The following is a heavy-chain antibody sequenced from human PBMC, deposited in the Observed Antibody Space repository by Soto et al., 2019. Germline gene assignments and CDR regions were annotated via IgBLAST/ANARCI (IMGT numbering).Heavy chain of an antibody. V-gene: IGHV1-69*13. J-gene: IGHJ6*02. CDR2: IIPIFGTA. CDR1: GYSFTDYA. Sequence: SVKVSCKSSGYSFTDYAIHWVRQAPGQRLEWMGGIIPIFGTANYAQKFQGRVTITADESTSTAYMELSSLRSEDTAVYYCARDCSSTSCYARDRVYYYGMDVWGQGTTVTVSS. D-gene: IGHD2-2*01. CDR3: ARDCSSTSCYARDRVYYYGMDV.